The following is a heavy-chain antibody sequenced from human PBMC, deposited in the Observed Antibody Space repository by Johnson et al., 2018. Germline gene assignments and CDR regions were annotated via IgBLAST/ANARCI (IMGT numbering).Heavy chain of an antibody. CDR1: GFTFSTYA. V-gene: IGHV3-23*04. D-gene: IGHD1-26*01. Sequence: VQLVESGGGLVQPGGSLRLSCAASGFTFSTYAMSWVRQAPGKGLEWVSAISKSGGSTYYADSGKGRFTISRDNSKNTLYLQMNSLRAEDTAVYYCARGGSYARGAFDIWGQGTMVTVSS. J-gene: IGHJ3*02. CDR2: ISKSGGST. CDR3: ARGGSYARGAFDI.